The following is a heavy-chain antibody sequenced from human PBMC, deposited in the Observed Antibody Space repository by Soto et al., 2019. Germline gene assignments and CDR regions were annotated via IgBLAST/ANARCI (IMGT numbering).Heavy chain of an antibody. CDR2: INAIIGIT. CDR1: GGTFSSYT. V-gene: IGHV1-69*02. CDR3: ARSNYYDSSGYYYGAFDI. Sequence: SVKVSCKASGGTFSSYTISWVRQAPGQGLEWMGRINAIIGITNYAQKFQGRVTITRDTSASTAYMELSSLRSEDTAVYYCARSNYYDSSGYYYGAFDIWGQGTMVTVSS. J-gene: IGHJ3*02. D-gene: IGHD3-22*01.